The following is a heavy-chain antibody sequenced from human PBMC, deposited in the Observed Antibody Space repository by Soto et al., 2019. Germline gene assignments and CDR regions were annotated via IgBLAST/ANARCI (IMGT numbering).Heavy chain of an antibody. V-gene: IGHV1-2*04. J-gene: IGHJ6*02. Sequence: ASGELSCKASGYTFTGYYMHWVRQAPGQGLEWMAWIKPKSGGTNYAQKFQGWVTMTRDTSISTAYRELSRLRSDDTAVYYCARSRPRDYWSGPPLYYYYGMDVWGQGTTVTVSS. CDR1: GYTFTGYY. CDR2: IKPKSGGT. CDR3: ARSRPRDYWSGPPLYYYYGMDV. D-gene: IGHD3-3*01.